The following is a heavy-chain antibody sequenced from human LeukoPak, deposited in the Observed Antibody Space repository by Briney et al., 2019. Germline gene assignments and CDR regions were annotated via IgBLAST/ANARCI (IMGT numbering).Heavy chain of an antibody. Sequence: GGSLRLSCAASGFTFSSYAMSWVRQAPGKGLEWVSAISGSGGSTYYADSVKGRFTISRDNSKNTLYLQMNSLRAEDTAVYYCARDLDRLDAFDIWGQGTMVTVSS. J-gene: IGHJ3*02. CDR3: ARDLDRLDAFDI. CDR2: ISGSGGST. V-gene: IGHV3-23*01. CDR1: GFTFSSYA. D-gene: IGHD1-14*01.